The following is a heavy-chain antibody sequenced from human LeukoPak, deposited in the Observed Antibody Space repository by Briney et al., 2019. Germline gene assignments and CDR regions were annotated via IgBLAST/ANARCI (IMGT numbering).Heavy chain of an antibody. CDR2: ISSGSIYT. Sequence: GGSLRLSCAASGFTFSSYSMNWVRQAPGKGLEWVSSISSGSIYTYYADSVKGRFTISRDNSKNTLYLQMNSLRAEDTAVYYCAKDSSTLGNYFDYWGQGTLVTVSS. CDR1: GFTFSSYS. J-gene: IGHJ4*02. CDR3: AKDSSTLGNYFDY. D-gene: IGHD2-2*01. V-gene: IGHV3-21*04.